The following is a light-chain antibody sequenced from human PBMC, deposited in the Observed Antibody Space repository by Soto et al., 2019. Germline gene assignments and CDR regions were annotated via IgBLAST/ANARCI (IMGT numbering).Light chain of an antibody. CDR2: AAS. V-gene: IGKV1-39*01. Sequence: DIQMTQSPSSLSASVGDRVTITFLASQSISSYLNWYQQTPGKAPKFLIYAASNLQGGVPSRFSGSGSGTDFTLTISSLQPEDFATYYCQQSHSTPITFGQGTRLEIK. CDR1: QSISSY. CDR3: QQSHSTPIT. J-gene: IGKJ5*01.